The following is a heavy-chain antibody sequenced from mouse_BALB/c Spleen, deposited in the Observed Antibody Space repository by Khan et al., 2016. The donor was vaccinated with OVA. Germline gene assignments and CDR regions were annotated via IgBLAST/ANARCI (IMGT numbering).Heavy chain of an antibody. CDR2: IYPGSGST. CDR1: GYTFTSYW. CDR3: TRWSYWFAY. D-gene: IGHD2-12*01. Sequence: LKQSGSELVRPGASVKLSCKASGYTFTSYWMHWVKQRPGQGLEWIGDIYPGSGSTNYDEKFKSKATLTVDTYSSTAYMQLSSLTSEDSAVYFCTRWSYWFAYWGQGTLVTVSA. J-gene: IGHJ3*01. V-gene: IGHV1S22*01.